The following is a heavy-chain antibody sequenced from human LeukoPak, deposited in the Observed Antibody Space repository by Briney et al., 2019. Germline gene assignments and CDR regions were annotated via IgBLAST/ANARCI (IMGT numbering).Heavy chain of an antibody. CDR2: ISGSGGST. V-gene: IGHV3-23*01. Sequence: PGGSLRLSCAASGFTFSSYAMRWVRQAPGKGLEWVSAISGSGGSTYYADSVKGRFTISRDNSKNTLYLQMNSLRAEDTAVYYCAKGFGRIAAAGTHYWGQGTLVTVSS. D-gene: IGHD6-13*01. J-gene: IGHJ4*02. CDR3: AKGFGRIAAAGTHY. CDR1: GFTFSSYA.